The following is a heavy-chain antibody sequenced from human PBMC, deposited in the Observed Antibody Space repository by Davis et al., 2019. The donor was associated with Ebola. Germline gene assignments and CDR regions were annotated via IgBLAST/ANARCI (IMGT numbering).Heavy chain of an antibody. CDR3: ARVPPTYYYDSSGYSTRGGAFDI. D-gene: IGHD3-22*01. CDR1: GGSISSYY. J-gene: IGHJ3*02. Sequence: PSETLSLTCTVSGGSISSYYWRWIRQPPGKGLEWIGYIYYSRSTNYNPSLKSRVTISVDTSKNQFSLKLSSVTAADTAVFYCARVPPTYYYDSSGYSTRGGAFDIWGQGTMVTVSS. CDR2: IYYSRST. V-gene: IGHV4-59*01.